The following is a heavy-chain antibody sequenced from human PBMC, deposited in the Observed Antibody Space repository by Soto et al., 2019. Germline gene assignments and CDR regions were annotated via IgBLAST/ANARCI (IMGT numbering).Heavy chain of an antibody. CDR2: ISYDGSNK. CDR3: AKGDSSGWQTFNY. V-gene: IGHV3-30*01. D-gene: IGHD6-19*01. J-gene: IGHJ4*02. CDR1: GFTFTNYA. Sequence: GGSLRLSCAASGFTFTNYAVHWVRQAPGKGLEWVAVISYDGSNKYYADSVKGRFTISRDNSKNTLYLQMKSLRAEDTAVYYCAKGDSSGWQTFNYWGQGTLVTVSS.